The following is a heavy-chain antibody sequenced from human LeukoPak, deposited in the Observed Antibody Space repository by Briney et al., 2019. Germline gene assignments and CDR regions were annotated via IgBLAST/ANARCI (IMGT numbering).Heavy chain of an antibody. V-gene: IGHV3-7*01. CDR1: GFTFSSDW. CDR2: IKQDGREK. J-gene: IGHJ2*01. CDR3: ARDASGGGSYYGLDGWYFDL. Sequence: PGGSLRLSCVASGFTFSSDWMSWVRQAPGKGREWVANIKQDGREKYYVDSVKGRFTISRDNAKNSLYLQMNSLRAEDTAVYYCARDASGGGSYYGLDGWYFDLWGRGTLVTVSS. D-gene: IGHD1-26*01.